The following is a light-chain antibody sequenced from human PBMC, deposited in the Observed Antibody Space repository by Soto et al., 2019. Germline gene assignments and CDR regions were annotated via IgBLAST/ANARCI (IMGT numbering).Light chain of an antibody. CDR1: GSNIGSNT. CDR3: AAWDDSLNGPV. CDR2: NNN. Sequence: QLVLTQPPSASGTPGQRVTISCSGSGSNIGSNTVSWYQQLPGTAPKVLISNNNYRPSGVPDRFSGSKSGTSASLAISGLQSEDEADYYCAAWDDSLNGPVFGGGTKVTVL. J-gene: IGLJ2*01. V-gene: IGLV1-44*01.